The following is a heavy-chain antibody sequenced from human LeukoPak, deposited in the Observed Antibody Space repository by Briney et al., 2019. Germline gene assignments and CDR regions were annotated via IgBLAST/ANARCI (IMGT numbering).Heavy chain of an antibody. CDR3: ARDLDVDRAMAT. CDR2: ISAYNGNT. Sequence: EASVKVSCKASGYTFTSYGISLVRQAPGQGLEWMGWISAYNGNTNYAQKLQGRVTMTTDTSTSTAYMELRSLRSDDTAVYYCARDLDVDRAMATWGQGTLVTVSS. CDR1: GYTFTSYG. V-gene: IGHV1-18*01. D-gene: IGHD5-18*01. J-gene: IGHJ5*02.